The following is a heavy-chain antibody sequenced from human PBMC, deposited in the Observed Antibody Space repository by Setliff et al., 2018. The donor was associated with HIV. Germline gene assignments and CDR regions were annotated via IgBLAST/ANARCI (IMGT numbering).Heavy chain of an antibody. Sequence: ASVMVSCKVSGSTLSELSMHWVRQAPGEGLEWVAGFDPKNGKRVYAQKFQGRVKLAEDTSTDTAYMDLSSLRSEDTAIYYCTLLAVTTNKEWKTFDFWGQGTLVTVS. V-gene: IGHV1-24*01. CDR3: TLLAVTTNKEWKTFDF. CDR2: FDPKNGKR. CDR1: GSTLSELS. D-gene: IGHD4-17*01. J-gene: IGHJ4*02.